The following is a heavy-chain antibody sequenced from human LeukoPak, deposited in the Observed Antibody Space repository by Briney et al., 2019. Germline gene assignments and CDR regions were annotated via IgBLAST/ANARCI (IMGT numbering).Heavy chain of an antibody. Sequence: GWSLRLSCAASGFTASTYWMHWVRQAPGKGLVWVSRINRDGRTISYAGSVKGRFTISRDNAKNTLYLQMNSLRSEDTAVYYCARDFGGNSDYWGQGTLVTVSS. D-gene: IGHD4-23*01. CDR1: GFTASTYW. CDR2: INRDGRTI. V-gene: IGHV3-74*01. J-gene: IGHJ4*02. CDR3: ARDFGGNSDY.